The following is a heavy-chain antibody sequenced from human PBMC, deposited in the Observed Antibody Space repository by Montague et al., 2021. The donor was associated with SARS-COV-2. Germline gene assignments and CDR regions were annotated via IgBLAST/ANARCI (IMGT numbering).Heavy chain of an antibody. CDR2: IKQDGSEI. J-gene: IGHJ3*02. Sequence: SLRLSCAASGFTFSNYWLSWVRQAPRMGLEWVANIKQDGSEIYYLDSVKGRFTISRDNSKNSLSLQMNSLRAEDTALYFCARVSEGESNNSQYRAFDIWGRGTMVTVSS. D-gene: IGHD3-16*01. V-gene: IGHV3-7*01. CDR1: GFTFSNYW. CDR3: ARVSEGESNNSQYRAFDI.